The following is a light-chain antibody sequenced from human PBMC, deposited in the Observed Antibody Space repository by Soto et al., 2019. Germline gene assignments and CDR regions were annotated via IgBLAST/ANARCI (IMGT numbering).Light chain of an antibody. CDR3: QAYDYSLTAFV. V-gene: IGLV1-40*01. CDR1: NSNLGAGYD. J-gene: IGLJ3*02. Sequence: QAVVTQPPSVSGAPGQRVTISCTGNNSNLGAGYDVHWYRQLPGAAPKLVIFGNRNRPSGVPERFSGSKSGTSASLAITGLQAEDEADYYCQAYDYSLTAFVFGGGTKLTVL. CDR2: GNR.